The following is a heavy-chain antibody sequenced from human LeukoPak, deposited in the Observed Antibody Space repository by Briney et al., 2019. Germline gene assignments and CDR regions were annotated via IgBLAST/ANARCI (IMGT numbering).Heavy chain of an antibody. Sequence: GGSLRLSCAASGFTFSSYAMHWVRQAPGKGLEWVAVISYDGSNKYYADSVKGRFTISRDNSKNTLYLQMNSLRAEDTAVYCCAREIPPAAYFDYWGQGTLSPSPQ. D-gene: IGHD6-25*01. CDR2: ISYDGSNK. V-gene: IGHV3-30-3*01. CDR3: AREIPPAAYFDY. CDR1: GFTFSSYA. J-gene: IGHJ4*02.